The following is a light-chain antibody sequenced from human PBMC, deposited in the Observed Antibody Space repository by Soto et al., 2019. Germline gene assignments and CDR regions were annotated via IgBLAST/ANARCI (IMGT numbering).Light chain of an antibody. J-gene: IGLJ1*01. CDR1: SSDVGGYNY. V-gene: IGLV2-14*01. CDR3: SSYTSSSTLYV. CDR2: DVN. Sequence: QSVLTQPASVSGSPGQSITISCTGTSSDVGGYNYVSWYQQHPGKAPKLMNYDVNNRPSGVSNHTYGSKSGNTASLTISGLQAEDEADYYCSSYTSSSTLYVFGTGT.